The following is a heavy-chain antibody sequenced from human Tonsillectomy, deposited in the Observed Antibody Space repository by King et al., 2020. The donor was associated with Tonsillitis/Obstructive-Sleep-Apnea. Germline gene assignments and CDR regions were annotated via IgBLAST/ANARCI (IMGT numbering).Heavy chain of an antibody. D-gene: IGHD2-2*02. CDR1: GFTFSTYA. J-gene: IGHJ3*02. Sequence: QLVQSGGGVVQPGRSLRLSCAASGFTFSTYAMHWVRQAPGKGLEWVAVISYDGSNKYYEDSVKGRCTISRDNSKNTLYLQMNSLRTEDTAVYYCARDRDCRSTSCYNAFDIWGQGTIVTVSS. CDR2: ISYDGSNK. V-gene: IGHV3-30*04. CDR3: ARDRDCRSTSCYNAFDI.